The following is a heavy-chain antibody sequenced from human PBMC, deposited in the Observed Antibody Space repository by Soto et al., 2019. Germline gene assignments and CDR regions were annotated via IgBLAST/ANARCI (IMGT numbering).Heavy chain of an antibody. D-gene: IGHD1-26*01. Sequence: GGSLRLSCAASGFTFDDYAMHWVRQAPGKGLEWVSLISGDGGSTYYADSVKGRFTISRDNSKNSLYLQMNSLRTEDTALYYCANLMVTTIVGATKAFDIWGQGTMVTVSS. J-gene: IGHJ3*02. CDR1: GFTFDDYA. V-gene: IGHV3-43*02. CDR2: ISGDGGST. CDR3: ANLMVTTIVGATKAFDI.